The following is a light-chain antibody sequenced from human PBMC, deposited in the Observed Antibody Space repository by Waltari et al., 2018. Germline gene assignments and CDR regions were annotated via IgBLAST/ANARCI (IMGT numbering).Light chain of an antibody. CDR3: QQYFTTPLT. J-gene: IGKJ4*01. CDR1: QNILYTPNHKKY. CDR2: WAS. Sequence: DIVMTQSPDSLVVSLGERATINCKSSQNILYTPNHKKYLAWYQQKPGQPPKLLIFWASTRESGVPDRFSGSGSGTDFTLTISGLQAEDVAVYYCQQYFTTPLTFGGGTK. V-gene: IGKV4-1*01.